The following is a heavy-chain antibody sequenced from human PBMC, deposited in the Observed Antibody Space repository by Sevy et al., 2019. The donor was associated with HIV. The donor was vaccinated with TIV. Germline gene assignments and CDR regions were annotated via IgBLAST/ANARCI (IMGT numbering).Heavy chain of an antibody. CDR2: ISNSGTTI. CDR1: GLSFSSYE. Sequence: GGSLRLSCAASGLSFSSYEMNWVRQAPGKGLEWVSHISNSGTTISYSDSVRGRFTISRDNARNLLYLQMNSLRAEDTAVYYCARDLPPSATTVAHFDCWGQGTLVTVSS. J-gene: IGHJ4*02. D-gene: IGHD4-17*01. V-gene: IGHV3-48*03. CDR3: ARDLPPSATTVAHFDC.